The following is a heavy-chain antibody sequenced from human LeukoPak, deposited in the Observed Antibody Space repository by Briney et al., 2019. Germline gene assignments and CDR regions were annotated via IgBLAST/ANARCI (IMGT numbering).Heavy chain of an antibody. Sequence: SDTLSLTCTVSCTYISSYYWTWIRQPPGKGLEWIGYISHSGSTTYNPSLKSRVTISVDTSKNQFSLKLISVTAADTAVYYCAAQYYYGSGSYYDAEYFQRWGQGTLVTVSS. CDR1: CTYISSYY. V-gene: IGHV4-59*07. D-gene: IGHD3-10*01. J-gene: IGHJ1*01. CDR3: AAQYYYGSGSYYDAEYFQR. CDR2: ISHSGST.